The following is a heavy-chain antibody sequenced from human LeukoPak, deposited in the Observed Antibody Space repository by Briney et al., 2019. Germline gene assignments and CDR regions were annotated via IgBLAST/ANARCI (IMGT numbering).Heavy chain of an antibody. CDR2: IYYGGST. Sequence: SETLSPTCTVSGGSVSSSHYWDWIRQPPGKGLEWIGSIYYGGSTYYNASLRSRVTTSVDTSKNQFSLKLSSVTAADTAVYYCAKSTYYYDTFVNAFDLWGQGTVVTVSS. CDR3: AKSTYYYDTFVNAFDL. J-gene: IGHJ3*01. D-gene: IGHD3-22*01. CDR1: GGSVSSSHY. V-gene: IGHV4-39*07.